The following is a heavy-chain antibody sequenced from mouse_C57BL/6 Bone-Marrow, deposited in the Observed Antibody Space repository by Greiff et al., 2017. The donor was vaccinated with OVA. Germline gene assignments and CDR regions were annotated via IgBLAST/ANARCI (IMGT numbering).Heavy chain of an antibody. D-gene: IGHD2-14*01. CDR1: GYTFTDYY. CDR2: INPYNGGT. J-gene: IGHJ3*01. Sequence: EVQLQQSGPVLVKPGASVKMSCKASGYTFTDYYMNWVKQSHGKSLEWIGVINPYNGGTSYNQKFKGKATLTVDKSSSTAYMELNSLTSEDSAVYYCARLRGVPAWFAYWGQGTLVTVSA. V-gene: IGHV1-19*01. CDR3: ARLRGVPAWFAY.